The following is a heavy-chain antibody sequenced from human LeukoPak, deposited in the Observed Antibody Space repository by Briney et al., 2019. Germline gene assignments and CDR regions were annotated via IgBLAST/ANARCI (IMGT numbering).Heavy chain of an antibody. Sequence: ASVKVSCKASGSSFTGYHMHWVRQAPGQGLEWMGCINPNSGVTNYAQMFQGRVTMTRDTSISTAYMELSRLTSADTAVYYCAGYSGARWYSGWFDPWGQGTLVTVSS. CDR2: INPNSGVT. D-gene: IGHD2-15*01. CDR3: AGYSGARWYSGWFDP. CDR1: GSSFTGYH. J-gene: IGHJ5*02. V-gene: IGHV1-2*02.